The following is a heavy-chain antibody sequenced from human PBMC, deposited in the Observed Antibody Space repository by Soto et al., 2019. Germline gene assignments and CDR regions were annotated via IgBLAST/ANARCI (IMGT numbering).Heavy chain of an antibody. V-gene: IGHV2-5*02. CDR1: GFSLSTSGVG. CDR2: IYWDDDK. CDR3: ARSYGYRKRLKSLSI. D-gene: IGHD5-18*01. J-gene: IGHJ4*02. Sequence: QITLKESGPTLVKPTQTLTLTCTFSGFSLSTSGVGVGWIRQPPGKALEWLALIYWDDDKRYSPSLKSRLTITKDTSKNQVVLTMTNMDPVDTATYYCARSYGYRKRLKSLSIWGQGTLVTVSS.